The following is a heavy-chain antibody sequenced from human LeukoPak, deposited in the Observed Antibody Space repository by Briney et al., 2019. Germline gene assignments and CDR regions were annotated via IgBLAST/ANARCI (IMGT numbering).Heavy chain of an antibody. D-gene: IGHD6-19*01. Sequence: TGGSLRLSCAASGFTVSSNHMNWVRQAPGKGPEWVSIIFSAGDTSYADSVKGRFTISRDSSKNTLFLQMNSLTPEDAAVYYCMRQGLGGAGRWGQGTLVTASS. CDR2: IFSAGDT. CDR3: MRQGLGGAGR. V-gene: IGHV3-66*02. J-gene: IGHJ4*02. CDR1: GFTVSSNH.